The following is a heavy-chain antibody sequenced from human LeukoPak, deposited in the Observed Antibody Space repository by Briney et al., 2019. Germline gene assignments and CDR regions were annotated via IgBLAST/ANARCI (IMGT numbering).Heavy chain of an antibody. CDR3: ARDEEEGYCSSTSCYPQYFQH. J-gene: IGHJ1*01. CDR1: GFTFSSYA. D-gene: IGHD2-2*01. V-gene: IGHV3-23*01. CDR2: ISGSGGST. Sequence: GGSLRLSCAASGFTFSSYAMSWVRQAPGKGLEWVSAISGSGGSTYYADSVKGRFTISRDNSKNTLYLQMNSLRAEDTAVYYCARDEEEGYCSSTSCYPQYFQHWGQGTLVTVSS.